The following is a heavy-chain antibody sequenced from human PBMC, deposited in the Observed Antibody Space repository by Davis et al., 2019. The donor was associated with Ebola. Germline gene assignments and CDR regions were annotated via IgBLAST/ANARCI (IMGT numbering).Heavy chain of an antibody. V-gene: IGHV1-18*04. D-gene: IGHD3-16*01. CDR3: ARLVMLRLDPLYYYYAMDV. CDR2: INPHNGNT. CDR1: GYTFTNYG. Sequence: ASVKVSCKASGYTFTNYGITWVRQAPGQGLEWMGWINPHNGNTNYAQNVQGRVIMTTDTSTTTAYMELRSLRSDDTAVYYCARLVMLRLDPLYYYYAMDVWGKGTTVTVSS. J-gene: IGHJ6*04.